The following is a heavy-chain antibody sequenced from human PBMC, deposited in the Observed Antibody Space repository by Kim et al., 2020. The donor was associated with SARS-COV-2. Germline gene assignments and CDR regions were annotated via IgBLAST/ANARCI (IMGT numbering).Heavy chain of an antibody. Sequence: ADSGKGRFTISRANSKNTLFLEINSLRVEDTAVYYCAKVGRITYFDSFDSWGQGTLVTVSS. V-gene: IGHV3-23*01. J-gene: IGHJ5*01. CDR3: AKVGRITYFDSFDS. D-gene: IGHD3-22*01.